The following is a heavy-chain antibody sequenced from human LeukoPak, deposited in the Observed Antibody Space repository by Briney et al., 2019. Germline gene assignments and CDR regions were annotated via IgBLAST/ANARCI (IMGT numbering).Heavy chain of an antibody. D-gene: IGHD3-9*01. CDR1: GASISRYY. CDR2: IYYSGST. CDR3: ARVSDILTGYYPWAFDI. Sequence: SETLSLTCTVSGASISRYYWSWIRQPPGKGLEWIGYIYYSGSTNYKPSLKSRVTISIDTSKNQFSLKLSSVTAADTAVYYCARVSDILTGYYPWAFDIWGQGTMVTVSS. V-gene: IGHV4-59*01. J-gene: IGHJ3*02.